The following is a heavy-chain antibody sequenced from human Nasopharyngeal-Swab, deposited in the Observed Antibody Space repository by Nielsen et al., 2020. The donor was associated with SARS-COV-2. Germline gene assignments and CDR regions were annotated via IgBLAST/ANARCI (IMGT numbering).Heavy chain of an antibody. D-gene: IGHD2-15*01. Sequence: ASVKVSCKGVGYTFTTYGINWVRQAPGQGPEWMGWISAYGNTNYAQQLQGRVTLTTDTSTSTVYMELMSLRSDDTAVYFCARGRDPGYWGQGTLVTVSS. CDR3: ARGRDPGY. J-gene: IGHJ4*02. V-gene: IGHV1-18*01. CDR1: GYTFTTYG. CDR2: ISAYGNT.